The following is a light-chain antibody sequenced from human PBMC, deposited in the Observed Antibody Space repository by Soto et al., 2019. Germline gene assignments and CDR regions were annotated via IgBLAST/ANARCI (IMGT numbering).Light chain of an antibody. CDR3: QSYDSSLSGSRV. CDR2: DNT. Sequence: QSALTQPPSVSGAPGQRVTISCTGSSSNIGAGYGVHWYRQLPGTAPKLLIYDNTNRPSGVPDRFSGSKSGTSASLAITGLQAEDEADYYCQSYDSSLSGSRVFGTGTKVTVL. CDR1: SSNIGAGYG. J-gene: IGLJ1*01. V-gene: IGLV1-40*01.